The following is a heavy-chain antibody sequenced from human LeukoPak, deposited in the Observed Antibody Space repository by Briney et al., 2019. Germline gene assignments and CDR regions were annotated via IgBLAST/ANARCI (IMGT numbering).Heavy chain of an antibody. CDR2: IYSGGST. V-gene: IGHV3-53*01. CDR1: GFTVSSNY. Sequence: GGSLRLSXAASGFTVSSNYMSWVRQAPGKGLEWVSVIYSGGSTYYADSVKGRFTISRDNSENTLYLQMNSLRAEDTAVYYCARAVGASFFDYWGQGTLVTVSS. D-gene: IGHD1-26*01. CDR3: ARAVGASFFDY. J-gene: IGHJ4*02.